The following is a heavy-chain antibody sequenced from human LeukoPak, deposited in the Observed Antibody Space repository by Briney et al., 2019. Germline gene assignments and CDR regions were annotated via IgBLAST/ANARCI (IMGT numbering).Heavy chain of an antibody. D-gene: IGHD3-22*01. CDR1: GGSISSSSYY. Sequence: SETLSLTCTVSGGSISSSSYYWGWIRQPPGKGLEWIGSVSYSGSPYYNPSLKSRVTIFVDTSKNQFSLKLSSVTAADTAVYYCARRQYYDSSGPDYWGQGTLVTVSS. CDR2: VSYSGSP. CDR3: ARRQYYDSSGPDY. J-gene: IGHJ4*02. V-gene: IGHV4-39*01.